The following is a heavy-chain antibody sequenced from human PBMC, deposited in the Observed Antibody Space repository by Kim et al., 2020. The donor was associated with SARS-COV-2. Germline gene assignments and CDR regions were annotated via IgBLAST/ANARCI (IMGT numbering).Heavy chain of an antibody. V-gene: IGHV3-33*05. CDR2: ILYDGSIK. CDR1: GFTFSSFG. J-gene: IGHJ3*01. Sequence: GGSLRLSCAASGFTFSSFGMHWVRQAPGKGLEWVAVILYDGSIKYYANSVRGRFTISRDNSKNTLYLQMSSLRVDDTAVYYCARDPTDSLRVRELDPAFDFWGQGTMVTVSS. D-gene: IGHD3-10*01. CDR3: ARDPTDSLRVRELDPAFDF.